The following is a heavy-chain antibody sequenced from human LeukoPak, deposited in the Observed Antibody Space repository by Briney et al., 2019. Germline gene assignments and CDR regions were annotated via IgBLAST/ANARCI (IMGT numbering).Heavy chain of an antibody. CDR1: GFTFSDYY. Sequence: GGSLRLSCAASGFTFSDYYMSWIRQAPGKGLERVSYISSSGSTIYYADSVKGRFTISRDNAKNSLYLQMNSLRAENTAVYYCARDIPSGWYSYFDYWGQGTLVTVSS. J-gene: IGHJ4*02. V-gene: IGHV3-11*04. CDR2: ISSSGSTI. CDR3: ARDIPSGWYSYFDY. D-gene: IGHD6-19*01.